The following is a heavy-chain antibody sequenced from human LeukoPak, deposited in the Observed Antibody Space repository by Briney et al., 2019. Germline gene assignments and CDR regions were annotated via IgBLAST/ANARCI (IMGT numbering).Heavy chain of an antibody. Sequence: PSETLSLTCALSGYSISSGYYWGWIRQPPGKGLEWIGSIYHSGSTYYNPSLKSRVTISVDTSKNQFSLKLSSVTAADTAVYYCAGELGWEPKWGQGTLVTVSS. CDR2: IYHSGST. J-gene: IGHJ4*02. V-gene: IGHV4-38-2*02. D-gene: IGHD4-23*01. CDR3: AGELGWEPK. CDR1: GYSISSGYY.